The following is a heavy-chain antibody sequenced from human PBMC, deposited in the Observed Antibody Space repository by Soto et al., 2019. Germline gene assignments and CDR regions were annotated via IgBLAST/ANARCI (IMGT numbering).Heavy chain of an antibody. D-gene: IGHD1-1*01. CDR3: ARERLTGGGAFDI. J-gene: IGHJ3*02. CDR1: SGSISSHNW. V-gene: IGHV4-4*02. Sequence: QVQLQESGPGLVKPSGTLSLTCAVSSGSISSHNWWNWVRQPPGKELEWIGEIYHSGLIKYNPSLKSRVTISVDKSKNQFPLNLTSVTAADTAVYYCARERLTGGGAFDIWGQGTMVTVSS. CDR2: IYHSGLI.